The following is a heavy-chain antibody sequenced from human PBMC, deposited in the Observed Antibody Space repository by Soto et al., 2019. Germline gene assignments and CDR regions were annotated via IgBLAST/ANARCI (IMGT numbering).Heavy chain of an antibody. Sequence: GGSLRLSCAASGFTFSDYGVNWVRQAPGKGLEWVAAITSVKNIYYADSVKGRFTISRDNFRNTLYLQMNSLRVEDTAIYYCAKDITGAVAGLLDYWGHGTLVPVSS. V-gene: IGHV3-23*01. CDR3: AKDITGAVAGLLDY. J-gene: IGHJ4*01. CDR2: ITSVKNI. D-gene: IGHD6-13*01. CDR1: GFTFSDYG.